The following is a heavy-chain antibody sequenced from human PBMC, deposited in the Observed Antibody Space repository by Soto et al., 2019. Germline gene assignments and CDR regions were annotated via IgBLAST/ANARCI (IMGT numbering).Heavy chain of an antibody. V-gene: IGHV1-69*01. J-gene: IGHJ4*02. CDR2: IIPIFGTA. Sequence: QVQLVQSGAEVKKPGSSVKVSCKASGGTFSSYAISWVRQAPGQGLEWMGGIIPIFGTANYAQKFQGRVTITADESTSTAYMELSSLRSEDTAVYYCARADFDCSGGSCYSGVIDYRGQGTLVTVSS. D-gene: IGHD2-15*01. CDR1: GGTFSSYA. CDR3: ARADFDCSGGSCYSGVIDY.